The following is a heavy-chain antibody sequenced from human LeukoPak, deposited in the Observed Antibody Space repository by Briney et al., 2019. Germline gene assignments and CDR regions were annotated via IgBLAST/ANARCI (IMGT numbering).Heavy chain of an antibody. CDR2: IKSKTDGGTT. J-gene: IGHJ4*02. V-gene: IGHV3-15*01. CDR3: TTYGGSHYFDF. Sequence: PGGSRRLSCAASGFTFNNAWMSWVRQAPGKGLVWVGRIKSKTDGGTTDYAAPVKGRFTISRDDSKNTLYLQMNSLETEDTAVYYCTTYGGSHYFDFWGQGALVTVSS. D-gene: IGHD1-26*01. CDR1: GFTFNNAW.